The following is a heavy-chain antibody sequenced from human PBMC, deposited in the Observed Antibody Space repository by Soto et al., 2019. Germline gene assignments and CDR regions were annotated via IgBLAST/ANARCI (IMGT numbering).Heavy chain of an antibody. V-gene: IGHV4-31*03. CDR2: IYYSGST. Sequence: QVQLQESGPGLVKPSQTLSLTCTVSGGSISSGGYYWSWIRQHPGKGLEWIGYIYYSGSTDYNPSLKSRVTISVDTSKNQFSLKLSSVTAADTAVYYCARDHSIRFGELHWFDPWGQGTLVTVSS. CDR1: GGSISSGGYY. J-gene: IGHJ5*02. D-gene: IGHD3-10*01. CDR3: ARDHSIRFGELHWFDP.